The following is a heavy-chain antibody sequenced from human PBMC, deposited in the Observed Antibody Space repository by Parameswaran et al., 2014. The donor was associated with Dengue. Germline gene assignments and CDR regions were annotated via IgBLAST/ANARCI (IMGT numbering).Heavy chain of an antibody. V-gene: IGHV5-51*01. J-gene: IGHJ4*02. CDR3: ARHVSGGWYYFDY. Sequence: VRQMPGKGLEWMGIIYPGDSDTRYSPSFQGQVTISADKSISTAYLQWSSLKASDTAMYYCARHVSGGWYYFDYWGQGTLVTVSS. D-gene: IGHD6-19*01. CDR2: IYPGDSDT.